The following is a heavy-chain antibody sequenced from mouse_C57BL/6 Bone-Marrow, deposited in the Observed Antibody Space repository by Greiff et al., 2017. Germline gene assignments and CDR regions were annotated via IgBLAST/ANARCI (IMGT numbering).Heavy chain of an antibody. CDR2: IYPGSGNP. V-gene: IGHV1-76*01. CDR1: GYTFTDYY. J-gene: IGHJ4*01. CDR3: ARGRMSAMDY. Sequence: QVQLQQSGAELVRPGASVKLSCKASGYTFTDYYINWVKQRPGQGLEWIARIYPGSGNPYYHEKFKGKATLTAEKSSSPAYMQLSSLTSEDSAVYFCARGRMSAMDYWGQGTSVTVSS. D-gene: IGHD2-10*02.